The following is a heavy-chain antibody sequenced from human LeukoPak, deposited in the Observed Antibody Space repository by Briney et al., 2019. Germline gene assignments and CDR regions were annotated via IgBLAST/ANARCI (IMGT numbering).Heavy chain of an antibody. CDR3: ARALVRDGSSWYGTDGFDY. J-gene: IGHJ4*02. CDR2: IIPIFGTE. Sequence: SVKVACKASGGTFSSYAISWVRQAPGQGLEWMGGIIPIFGTENYAQKFQGRVTITADESTSTAYMELSSLRSEDTAVYYCARALVRDGSSWYGTDGFDYWGQGTLVTVSS. D-gene: IGHD6-13*01. CDR1: GGTFSSYA. V-gene: IGHV1-69*13.